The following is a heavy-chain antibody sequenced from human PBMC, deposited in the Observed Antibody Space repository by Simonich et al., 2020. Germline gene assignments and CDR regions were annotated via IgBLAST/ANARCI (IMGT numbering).Heavy chain of an antibody. D-gene: IGHD6-6*01. J-gene: IGHJ6*03. CDR2: INPNSGDT. CDR3: ARDRAARYYYYYYMDV. Sequence: QVQLVQSGAEVKKPGASVKVSCKASGYTFTGYYMHWVRQAPGQGLEWMGGINPNSGDTNYAQKFQGRVTMTRDTSISTAYMELSRLRSDDTAVYYCARDRAARYYYYYYMDVWGKGTTVTVSS. CDR1: GYTFTGYY. V-gene: IGHV1-2*02.